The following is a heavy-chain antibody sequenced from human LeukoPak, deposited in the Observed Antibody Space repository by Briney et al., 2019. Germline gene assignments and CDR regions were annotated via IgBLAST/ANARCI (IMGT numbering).Heavy chain of an antibody. CDR1: GFTFSSYA. D-gene: IGHD1-1*01. J-gene: IGHJ4*02. CDR2: IKQDGSEK. V-gene: IGHV3-7*01. Sequence: PGGSLRLSCAASGFTFSSYAMTWVRQAPGKGLEWVGNIKQDGSEKYYVESVKGRFTISRDNAKNSLYLQMNSLRDEDTAVYYCARDTGTGSLAETFDWGQGTLVTVSS. CDR3: ARDTGTGSLAETFD.